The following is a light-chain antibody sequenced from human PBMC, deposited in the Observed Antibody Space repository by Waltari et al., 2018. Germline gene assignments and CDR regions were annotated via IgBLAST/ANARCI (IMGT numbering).Light chain of an antibody. V-gene: IGLV2-23*02. CDR2: DVS. CDR1: SSDVGGYNY. CDR3: CSYAGSSTYVV. Sequence: QSALTQPASVSGSPGQSITISCTGTSSDVGGYNYFSWYQQHPGKAPKLMIYDVSKRPSGVSNRFSGSKSGNTASLTISGLQAEDEADYYCCSYAGSSTYVVFGGGTKLTVL. J-gene: IGLJ2*01.